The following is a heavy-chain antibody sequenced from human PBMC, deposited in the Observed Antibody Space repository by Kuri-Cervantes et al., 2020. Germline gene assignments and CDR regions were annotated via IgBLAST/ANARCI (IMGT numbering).Heavy chain of an antibody. V-gene: IGHV4-59*01. CDR2: IYYSGST. J-gene: IGHJ6*02. Sequence: ESLKISCTVSGGSISSYYWSWIRQPPGKGLEWIGYIYYSGSTNYNPSLKSRVTISVDTSKNQFSLKLSSVTAADTAVYYCARWGGGYYYYGMDVWGQGTTVTVSS. CDR1: GGSISSYY. D-gene: IGHD3-10*01. CDR3: ARWGGGYYYYGMDV.